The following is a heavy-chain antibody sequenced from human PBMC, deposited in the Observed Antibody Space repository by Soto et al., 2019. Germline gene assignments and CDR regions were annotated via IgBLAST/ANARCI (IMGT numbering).Heavy chain of an antibody. CDR1: GGTFGSYS. D-gene: IGHD1-26*01. CDR3: ARDGGRHSGGLDY. J-gene: IGHJ4*02. V-gene: IGHV1-69*13. Sequence: ASVKVSCKASGGTFGSYSINWVRQAPGQGLEWMGEIIPIFGTANYAQKFQGRVMITADESTSTAYMELSSLRSEDTAVYYCARDGGRHSGGLDYWGQGTLVTVSS. CDR2: IIPIFGTA.